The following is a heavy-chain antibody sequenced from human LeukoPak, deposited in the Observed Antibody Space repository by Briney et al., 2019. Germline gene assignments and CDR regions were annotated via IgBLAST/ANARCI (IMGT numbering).Heavy chain of an antibody. J-gene: IGHJ4*02. CDR2: IRSKAYGGTT. D-gene: IGHD6-19*01. CDR1: GFGFSSYD. V-gene: IGHV3-49*04. CDR3: TRGRAYSSGPADY. Sequence: GKSLRLSCAASGFGFSSYDMHWVRQAPGKGLEWVGFIRSKAYGGTTEYAASVKGRFTISRDDSKSIAYLQMNSLKTEDTAVYYCTRGRAYSSGPADYWGQGTLVTVSS.